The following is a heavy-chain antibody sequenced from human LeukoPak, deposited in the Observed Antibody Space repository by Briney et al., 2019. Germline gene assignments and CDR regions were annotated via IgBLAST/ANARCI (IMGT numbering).Heavy chain of an antibody. D-gene: IGHD6-13*01. V-gene: IGHV3-20*04. CDR1: GFTFDDYD. Sequence: GGSLRLSCAASGFTFDDYDMTWVRHVPGKGLEWVSGINWKGGTTDYADSVKGRFTISRDNAKNSLYLQMNSLRAEDTALYYCARDKAGSSSLLDYWGQGTLVTVSS. CDR3: ARDKAGSSSLLDY. J-gene: IGHJ4*02. CDR2: INWKGGTT.